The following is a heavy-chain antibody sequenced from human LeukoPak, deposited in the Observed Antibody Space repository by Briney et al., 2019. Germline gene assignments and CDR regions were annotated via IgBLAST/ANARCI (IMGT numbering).Heavy chain of an antibody. V-gene: IGHV3-7*01. Sequence: PGGSLRLSCAASGFTFSGFWMSWVRQAPGRGLEWVANIKQDGSEKYYVDSVRGRFTISRDNAKNSLYLQMNSLRAEDTAVYYCARAWWLVDNWGQGTLVTVSS. J-gene: IGHJ4*02. CDR2: IKQDGSEK. D-gene: IGHD6-19*01. CDR3: ARAWWLVDN. CDR1: GFTFSGFW.